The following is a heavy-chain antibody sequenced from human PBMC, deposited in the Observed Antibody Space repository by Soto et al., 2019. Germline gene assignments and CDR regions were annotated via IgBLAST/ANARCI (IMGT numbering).Heavy chain of an antibody. CDR3: ARVALTPNVNSYYYMDV. J-gene: IGHJ6*03. CDR1: GGSISNYY. D-gene: IGHD3-3*02. Sequence: SETLSLTCTVSGGSISNYYWSWIRQPPGKGLEWIGYIYYSGSTNYNPSLKSRVTISVDTSKNQISLKLSSVTAADTAVFYCARVALTPNVNSYYYMDVWGKGTTVTVSS. V-gene: IGHV4-59*01. CDR2: IYYSGST.